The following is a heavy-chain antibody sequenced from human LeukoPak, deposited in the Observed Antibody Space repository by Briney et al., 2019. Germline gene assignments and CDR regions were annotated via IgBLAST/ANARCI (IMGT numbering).Heavy chain of an antibody. D-gene: IGHD3-3*01. CDR3: ASQANHDFWSAIDY. CDR1: GFTVSTNS. Sequence: GGSLRLSCAASGFTVSTNSMSWARQAPGKGLERVSLIYSGGSTYYADSVKGRFTISRANSNNTLYLQMNSLRAEDTAVYYCASQANHDFWSAIDYWGQGTLVTVSS. V-gene: IGHV3-53*01. J-gene: IGHJ4*02. CDR2: IYSGGST.